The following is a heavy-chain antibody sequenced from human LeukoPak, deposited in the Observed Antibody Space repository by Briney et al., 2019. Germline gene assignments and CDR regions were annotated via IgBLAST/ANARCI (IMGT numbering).Heavy chain of an antibody. V-gene: IGHV3-23*01. CDR3: AKAHDFWSDRTGDYYYYMDV. Sequence: GGSLRLPCAASGFTFSSYAMSWVRQAPGKGLEWVSAISGSGGSTYYADSVKGRFTISRDNSKNTLYLQMNSLRAEDTAVYYCAKAHDFWSDRTGDYYYYMDVRGKGTTVTVSS. CDR1: GFTFSSYA. CDR2: ISGSGGST. D-gene: IGHD3-3*01. J-gene: IGHJ6*03.